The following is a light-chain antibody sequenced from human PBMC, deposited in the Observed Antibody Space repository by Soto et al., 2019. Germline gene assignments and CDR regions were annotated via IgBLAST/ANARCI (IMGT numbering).Light chain of an antibody. CDR2: GNT. Sequence: QSVLTQPPSVSGAPGQRVTISCTGSSSNIGSSFDVHWYQHLPGTAPKLLIYGNTNRPSGVPDRFSGSKSGNSASLAITGLQAEDEADYYCAAWDDSLSGVVFGGGTKLTVL. CDR1: SSNIGSSFD. V-gene: IGLV1-40*01. J-gene: IGLJ2*01. CDR3: AAWDDSLSGVV.